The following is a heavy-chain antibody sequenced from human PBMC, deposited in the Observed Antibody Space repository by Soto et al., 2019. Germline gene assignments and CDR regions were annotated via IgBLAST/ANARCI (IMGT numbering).Heavy chain of an antibody. Sequence: QVQLVQSGAEVKKPGSSVKVSCKASGGTFSSYAISWVRQAPGQGLEWMGGIIPIFGTANYAQKFQGRVTITADESTSTAYMELSSLRSEDTAVYYCASGRYDSSRRPEYYYYGMDVWGQGTTVTVSS. V-gene: IGHV1-69*01. CDR3: ASGRYDSSRRPEYYYYGMDV. J-gene: IGHJ6*02. CDR2: IIPIFGTA. CDR1: GGTFSSYA. D-gene: IGHD3-22*01.